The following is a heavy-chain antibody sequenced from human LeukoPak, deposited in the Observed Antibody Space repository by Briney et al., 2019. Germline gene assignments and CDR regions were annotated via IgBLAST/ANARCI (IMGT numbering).Heavy chain of an antibody. V-gene: IGHV3-23*01. CDR1: GFTFSSYA. CDR3: AKRDNNDYYTGLHVFDI. CDR2: ISGSGDRT. D-gene: IGHD3-22*01. Sequence: GGSLRLSCAASGFTFSSYAMTWVRQAPGKGGEWVSGISGSGDRTYYTDSVKGRFTISRDNSKNTLDLQMNSLRAEDTAVYYCAKRDNNDYYTGLHVFDIWGQGTMVTVSS. J-gene: IGHJ3*02.